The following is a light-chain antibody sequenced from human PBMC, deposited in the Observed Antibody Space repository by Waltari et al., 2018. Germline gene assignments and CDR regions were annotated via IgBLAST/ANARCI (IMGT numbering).Light chain of an antibody. CDR1: QSISNY. CDR3: QQSYSTLPFT. J-gene: IGKJ3*01. Sequence: DIQMTQSPSSLSASVGDRVTITCRSSQSISNYLNWYQQKPGEEPQLLIYAASSLQSGVPSRLSGSGSGTDFAITISSLQPEEYATYYCQQSYSTLPFTFGHGTKVDIK. CDR2: AAS. V-gene: IGKV1-39*01.